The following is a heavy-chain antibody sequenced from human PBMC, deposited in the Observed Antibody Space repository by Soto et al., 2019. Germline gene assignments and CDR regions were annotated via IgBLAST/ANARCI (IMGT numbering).Heavy chain of an antibody. CDR1: GGSITSDW. CDR2: IYYGAYT. J-gene: IGHJ5*02. V-gene: IGHV4-59*01. Sequence: SETLSLTFIVSGGSITSDWWSWIRQPPGKGLEWIGYIYYGAYTNYNPILKSRVTISGDTSKNQVSLKLNSVTTADATVYHCAKNQGVELVPLATVDWFDPWGQGSVVTVSS. D-gene: IGHD1-26*01. CDR3: AKNQGVELVPLATVDWFDP.